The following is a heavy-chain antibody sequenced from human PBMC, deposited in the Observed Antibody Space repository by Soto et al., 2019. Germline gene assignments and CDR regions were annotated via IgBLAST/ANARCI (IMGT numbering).Heavy chain of an antibody. J-gene: IGHJ5*02. CDR3: ATVQWLAEINWFDP. CDR2: TYYRSKWYN. CDR1: GDSVSSNSAA. Sequence: SQTLSLTCAISGDSVSSNSAAWNWIRQSPSRGLEWLGRTYYRSKWYNDYAVSVKSRITINPDTSKNQFSLQLNSVTPEDTAVYYCATVQWLAEINWFDPWGHGTLVTVSS. V-gene: IGHV6-1*01. D-gene: IGHD6-19*01.